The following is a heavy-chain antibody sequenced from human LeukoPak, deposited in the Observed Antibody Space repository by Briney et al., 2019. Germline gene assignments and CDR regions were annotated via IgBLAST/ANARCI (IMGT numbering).Heavy chain of an antibody. V-gene: IGHV3-30*18. CDR1: GFTFSSYG. CDR3: AKGSSWYLKVDY. D-gene: IGHD6-13*01. J-gene: IGHJ4*02. CDR2: ISYDGSNK. Sequence: GRSLRLSCAASGFTFSSYGMHWVRQAPGKGLEWVAVISYDGSNKYYADSVKGRFTISRDNSKNTLYLQMNSLRAEDTAVYYCAKGSSWYLKVDYWGQGTLVTVSS.